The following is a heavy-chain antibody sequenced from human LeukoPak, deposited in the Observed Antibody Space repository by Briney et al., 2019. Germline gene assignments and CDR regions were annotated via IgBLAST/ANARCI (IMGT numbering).Heavy chain of an antibody. J-gene: IGHJ4*02. CDR2: IYHSGST. D-gene: IGHD3-10*01. Sequence: SETLSLTCAVSGYPISSGYYWGWIRQPPGKGLEWIGSIYHSGSTYYNPSLKSRVTISVDTSKNQFSLKLSSVTAADTAVYYCARFKVRGVIKTFDYWGQGTLVTVSS. CDR1: GYPISSGYY. V-gene: IGHV4-38-2*01. CDR3: ARFKVRGVIKTFDY.